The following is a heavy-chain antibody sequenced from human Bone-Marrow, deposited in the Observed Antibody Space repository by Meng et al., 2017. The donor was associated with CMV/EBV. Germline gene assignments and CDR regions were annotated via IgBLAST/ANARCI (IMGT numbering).Heavy chain of an antibody. CDR1: GFTFSFYS. D-gene: IGHD6-13*01. J-gene: IGHJ4*02. CDR2: ISSGSSTI. Sequence: GESLKISCAASGFTFSFYSMNWVRQTPGKGLEWVSYISSGSSTIFYADSVMGRFTISRDNAKNSLYLQMNNLRAEDTAVYYCATGVRIVRMAADETVGDDYWGQGTLVTGS. CDR3: ATGVRIVRMAADETVGDDY. V-gene: IGHV3-48*04.